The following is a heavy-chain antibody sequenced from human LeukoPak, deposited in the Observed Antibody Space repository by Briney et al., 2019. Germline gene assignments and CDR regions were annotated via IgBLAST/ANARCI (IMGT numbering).Heavy chain of an antibody. CDR1: GYTFTVYY. V-gene: IGHV1-2*02. D-gene: IGHD4-17*01. CDR2: INPNSGGT. CDR3: ARPIHDYGELDDAFDI. Sequence: ASVKVSCKASGYTFTVYYMHWVRQAPGQGLEWMGWINPNSGGTNYAQKFQGRVTMTRDTSISTAYKELSRLRSDDTAVYYCARPIHDYGELDDAFDIWGQGTMVTVSS. J-gene: IGHJ3*02.